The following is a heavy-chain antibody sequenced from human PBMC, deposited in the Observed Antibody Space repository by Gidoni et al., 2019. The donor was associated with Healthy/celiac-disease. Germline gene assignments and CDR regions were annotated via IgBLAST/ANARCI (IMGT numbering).Heavy chain of an antibody. CDR2: IYHSGST. J-gene: IGHJ4*02. CDR1: GGSISSVGYP. V-gene: IGHV4-30-2*01. CDR3: ARSYDYGGNFDY. Sequence: QLQLQESGSGLVKPSQTLSLTCAVSGGSISSVGYPWSWIRQPPGKGLEWIGYIYHSGSTYYNPALKSRVTISVDRSKNQFALKLSSVTAADTAVYYWARSYDYGGNFDYWGQGTLVTVSS. D-gene: IGHD4-17*01.